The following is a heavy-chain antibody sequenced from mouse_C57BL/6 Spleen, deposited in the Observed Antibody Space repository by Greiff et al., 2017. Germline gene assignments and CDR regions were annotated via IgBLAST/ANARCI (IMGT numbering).Heavy chain of an antibody. D-gene: IGHD2-1*01. Sequence: QVQLQQPGAELVKPGASVKMSCKASGYTFTSYWITWVKQRPGQGLEWIGDIYPGGGSTNYTEKFKSKATLTVDTSSSTAYMQLSSLTSEDSAVYYCARDYGNYVDWYFEVRGTGTTVTLSS. V-gene: IGHV1-55*01. CDR2: IYPGGGST. J-gene: IGHJ1*03. CDR1: GYTFTSYW. CDR3: ARDYGNYVDWYFEV.